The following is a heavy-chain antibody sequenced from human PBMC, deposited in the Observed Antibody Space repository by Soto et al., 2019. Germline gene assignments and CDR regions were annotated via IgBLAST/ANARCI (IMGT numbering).Heavy chain of an antibody. D-gene: IGHD1-26*01. CDR3: ARSPEWGASPHWFDP. J-gene: IGHJ5*02. V-gene: IGHV4-31*03. Sequence: QVQLHESGPGLVKPSQTLSLTCTVSGASISSGGYYWSWIRQHPGKGLEWIGYIYYSGSTYYNPFLKRRVTISVDTSKNQFSLKLRFVTAADTGVYYCARSPEWGASPHWFDPWCQGTLVTVSS. CDR1: GASISSGGYY. CDR2: IYYSGST.